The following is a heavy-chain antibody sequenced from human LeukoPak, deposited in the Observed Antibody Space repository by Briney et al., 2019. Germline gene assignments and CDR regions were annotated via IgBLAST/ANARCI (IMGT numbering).Heavy chain of an antibody. V-gene: IGHV4-39*01. Sequence: PSEALSLTCTVSGGSLNTDTYYWGWIRQSPGTGLEWIASIYYSGTTRYNSALKRRVTISIDTTKNQFSLKVMSVTAADTAVYYCARHRRASIDFDPWGQGTLVTVSS. CDR3: ARHRRASIDFDP. CDR2: IYYSGTT. J-gene: IGHJ5*02. CDR1: GGSLNTDTYY. D-gene: IGHD2-2*02.